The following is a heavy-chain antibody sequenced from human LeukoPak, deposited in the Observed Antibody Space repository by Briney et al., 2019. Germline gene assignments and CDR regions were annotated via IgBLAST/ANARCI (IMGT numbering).Heavy chain of an antibody. CDR1: GGSISSYY. D-gene: IGHD2-2*01. J-gene: IGHJ2*01. CDR3: AAGPGYCSSTSCYGGYFDL. CDR2: ISYSGST. V-gene: IGHV4-59*01. Sequence: SETLSLTCTVSGGSISSYYWSWIRQPPGKGLEWIGYISYSGSTNYNPSLKSRVTISVDASKNQFPLKLSSVTAADTAVYYCAAGPGYCSSTSCYGGYFDLWGRGTLVTVSS.